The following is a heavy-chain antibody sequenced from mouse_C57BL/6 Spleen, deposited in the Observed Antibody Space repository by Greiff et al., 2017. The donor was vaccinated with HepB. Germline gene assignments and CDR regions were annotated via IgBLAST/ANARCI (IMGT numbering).Heavy chain of an antibody. J-gene: IGHJ2*01. CDR1: GFTFSSYG. V-gene: IGHV5-6*01. CDR3: ASLTVVATSDY. CDR2: ISSGGSYT. Sequence: EVKLVESGGDLVKPGGSLKLSCAASGFTFSSYGMSWVRQTPDKRLEWVATISSGGSYTYYPDSVKGRFTISRDNAKNTLYLQMSSLKSEDTAMYYCASLTVVATSDYWGQGTTLTVSS. D-gene: IGHD1-1*01.